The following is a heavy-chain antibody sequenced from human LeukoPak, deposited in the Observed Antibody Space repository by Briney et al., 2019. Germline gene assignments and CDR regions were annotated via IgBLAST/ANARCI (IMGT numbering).Heavy chain of an antibody. J-gene: IGHJ5*02. CDR3: VKTSGYYLDNWFDP. CDR1: GYTFTIYD. Sequence: VASVTVSYTASGYTFTIYDINWVRQAPGQGLEWMGWMNPSTGNTGYAQNFQGRVTLTRDTSISTAYMELSSLRSEDTAVYYCVKTSGYYLDNWFDPWGQGTLVTVSS. D-gene: IGHD3-22*01. CDR2: MNPSTGNT. V-gene: IGHV1-8*01.